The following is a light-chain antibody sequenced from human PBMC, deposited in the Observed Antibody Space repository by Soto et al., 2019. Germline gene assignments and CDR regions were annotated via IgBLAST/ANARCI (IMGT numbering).Light chain of an antibody. CDR3: QQYGTSPPWT. CDR2: AVS. V-gene: IGKV3-20*01. Sequence: EIVLTQFPATLSVSPGERATLSCRASQDITDSSLAWYQHKPGQAPRLLIYAVSNRASGIPDTFSGSGSGSDFTLTISRLEPEDFAVYYCQQYGTSPPWTFGQGTKVEIK. CDR1: QDITDSS. J-gene: IGKJ1*01.